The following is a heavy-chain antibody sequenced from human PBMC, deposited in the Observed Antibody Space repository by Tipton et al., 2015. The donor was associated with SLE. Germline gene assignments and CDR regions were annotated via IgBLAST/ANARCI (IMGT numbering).Heavy chain of an antibody. CDR3: ARDRVDSDAFDI. CDR2: IYTSGST. Sequence: TLSLTCTVSGGSISSGSYYWSWIRQPAGKGLEWIGYIYTSGSTNYNPSLKGRVTISVDMSKNQFSLKLSSVTAADTAVYYCARDRVDSDAFDIWGQGTIVTVSS. V-gene: IGHV4-61*09. J-gene: IGHJ3*02. CDR1: GGSISSGSYY. D-gene: IGHD5-12*01.